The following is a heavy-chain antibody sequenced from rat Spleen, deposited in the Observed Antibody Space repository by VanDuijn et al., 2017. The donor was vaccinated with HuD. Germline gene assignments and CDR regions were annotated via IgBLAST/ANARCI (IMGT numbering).Heavy chain of an antibody. J-gene: IGHJ2*01. V-gene: IGHV2S12*01. Sequence: QVQLKESGPGLVQPSQTLSLTCTVSGFSLTSNGVSWVRQPPGKGLEWIAAISTGGNTYYNSGLKSRLSISRDTSKNQVFLKMNSLQTDDTGTYYCTIHPRYWGQGVMVTVSS. CDR3: TIHPRY. CDR2: ISTGGNT. CDR1: GFSLTSNG. D-gene: IGHD3-1*01.